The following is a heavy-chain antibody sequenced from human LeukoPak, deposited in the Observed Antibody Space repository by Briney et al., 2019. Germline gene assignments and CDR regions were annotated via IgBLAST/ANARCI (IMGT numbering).Heavy chain of an antibody. J-gene: IGHJ3*02. D-gene: IGHD2-15*01. CDR3: ASRLNCSGGSCYPENAFDI. Sequence: SETLSLTCAVYGGSFSGYYWSWIRQPPGKGLEWIGEINHSGSTNYNPSLKSRVTISVDTSKNQFSLKLSSVTAADTAVYYCASRLNCSGGSCYPENAFDIWGQGTMVTVSS. CDR2: INHSGST. CDR1: GGSFSGYY. V-gene: IGHV4-34*01.